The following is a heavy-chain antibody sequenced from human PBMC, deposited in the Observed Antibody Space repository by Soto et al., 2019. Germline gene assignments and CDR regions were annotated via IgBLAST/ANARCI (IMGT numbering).Heavy chain of an antibody. CDR3: LKDKSAGFWSAYLPVDV. Sequence: PGGSLRLSCSDSGFRVSSSAMHWVRQAPGGGLEYVAAISSNGGSTYYADSVKGRFTISRGDPVNTVYLQMSSLRVEDTAVYYCLKDKSAGFWSAYLPVDVWGQGTTVTVSS. D-gene: IGHD3-3*01. J-gene: IGHJ6*02. V-gene: IGHV3-64D*08. CDR2: ISSNGGST. CDR1: GFRVSSSA.